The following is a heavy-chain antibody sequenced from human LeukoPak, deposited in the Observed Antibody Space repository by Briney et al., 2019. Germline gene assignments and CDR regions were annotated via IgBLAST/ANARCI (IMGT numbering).Heavy chain of an antibody. CDR2: IYYSGST. V-gene: IGHV4-39*07. Sequence: SETLSLTCTVSGGSISSSSYYWGWIRQPPGKGLEWIGSIYYSGSTYYNPSLKSRVTISVDTSKNQFSLKLSSVTAADTAVYYCARGHYYGSGSYYYYYYYGMDVWGQGTTVTVSS. J-gene: IGHJ6*02. D-gene: IGHD3-10*01. CDR3: ARGHYYGSGSYYYYYYYGMDV. CDR1: GGSISSSSYY.